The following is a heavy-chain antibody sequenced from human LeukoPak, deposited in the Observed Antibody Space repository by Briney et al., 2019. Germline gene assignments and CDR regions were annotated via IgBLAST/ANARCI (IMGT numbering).Heavy chain of an antibody. CDR2: IIPIFGTA. CDR1: GGTFSSYA. D-gene: IGHD4-23*01. CDR3: ARDKGGNDAFDI. V-gene: IGHV1-69*05. Sequence: ASVKVSCKASGGTFSSYAISWVRQAPGQGLEWMGGIIPIFGTANYAQRLQGRVTMTTDTSTSTAYMELRSLRSDDTAVYYCARDKGGNDAFDIWAKGQWSPSLQ. J-gene: IGHJ3*02.